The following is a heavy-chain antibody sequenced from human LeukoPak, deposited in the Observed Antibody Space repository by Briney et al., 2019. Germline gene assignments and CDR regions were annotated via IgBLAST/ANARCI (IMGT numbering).Heavy chain of an antibody. CDR3: ARGLGDYNTDWFPVSGY. CDR1: GYTFTSHD. Sequence: ASVKVSCKASGYTFTSHDLTWVRQATGQGLEWTGWMNPGNGDTAYAQKFQGRVTMTRDTSMSTAYMELNNLGSGDTAIYYCARGLGDYNTDWFPVSGYWGQGTPVTVSS. J-gene: IGHJ4*02. CDR2: MNPGNGDT. V-gene: IGHV1-8*01. D-gene: IGHD3-9*01.